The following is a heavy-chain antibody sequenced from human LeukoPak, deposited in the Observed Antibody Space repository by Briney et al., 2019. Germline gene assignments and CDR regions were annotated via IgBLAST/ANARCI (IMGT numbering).Heavy chain of an antibody. D-gene: IGHD6-19*01. CDR2: INHSGST. CDR1: GGSFSGYY. Sequence: PSETLSLTCAVYGGSFSGYYWSWIPQPPGKGLEWIGEINHSGSTNYNPPLKSRVTISVDTSKNQFSLKLSSVTAADTAVYYCARGYSSGWYLTGQLYYFDYWGQGTLVTVSS. CDR3: ARGYSSGWYLTGQLYYFDY. V-gene: IGHV4-34*01. J-gene: IGHJ4*02.